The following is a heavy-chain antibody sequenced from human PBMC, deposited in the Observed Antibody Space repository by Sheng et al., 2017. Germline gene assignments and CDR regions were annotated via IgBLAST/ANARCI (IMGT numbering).Heavy chain of an antibody. V-gene: IGHV4-39*07. CDR1: GGSISSSSYY. J-gene: IGHJ4*02. Sequence: QLQLQESGPGLVKPSETLSLTCTVSGGSISSSSYYWGWIRQPPGKGLEWIGSIYYSGSTYYNPSLKSRVTISVDTSKNQFSLKLSSVTAADTAVYYCARVQGSGSYYNGFDYWGQGTLVTVSS. D-gene: IGHD3-10*01. CDR2: IYYSGST. CDR3: ARVQGSGSYYNGFDY.